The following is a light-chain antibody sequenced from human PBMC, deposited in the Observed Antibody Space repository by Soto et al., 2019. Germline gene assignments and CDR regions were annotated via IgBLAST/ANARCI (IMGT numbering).Light chain of an antibody. Sequence: EIVLTQSPGTLSLSPGERATLSCRASQSVSSSYLAWFQQKPGQAPRLLIYGASSRATGIPDRFSGSGSGTDFPLTISSLEAEDVAVYYCQHYGSSPFTFGPGTKVDIK. CDR2: GAS. V-gene: IGKV3-20*01. CDR3: QHYGSSPFT. CDR1: QSVSSSY. J-gene: IGKJ3*01.